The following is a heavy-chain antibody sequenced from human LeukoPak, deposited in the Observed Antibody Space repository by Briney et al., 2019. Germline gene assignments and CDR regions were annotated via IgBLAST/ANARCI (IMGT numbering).Heavy chain of an antibody. J-gene: IGHJ4*02. Sequence: PGGSLRLSCAASGFTFSSYAMSWVRQTPGKGLEWVSAIRGSGGSTYYADYVKGRFTISRDNSKNTLYLQMNSLRAEDTAVYYCAKKVGASYYFDYWGQGTLVTVSS. CDR3: AKKVGASYYFDY. CDR2: IRGSGGST. V-gene: IGHV3-23*01. D-gene: IGHD1-26*01. CDR1: GFTFSSYA.